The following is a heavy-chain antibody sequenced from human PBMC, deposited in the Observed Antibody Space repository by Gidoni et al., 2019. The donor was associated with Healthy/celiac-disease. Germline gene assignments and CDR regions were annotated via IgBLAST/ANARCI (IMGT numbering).Heavy chain of an antibody. J-gene: IGHJ5*02. CDR2: IRSKANSYAT. Sequence: EVQLVESGGGLVQPGGSLQLSCAASGFTFSGSAMHWVRQASGKGLEWVGRIRSKANSYATAYAASVKGRFTISRDDSKNTAYLQMNSLKTEDTAVYYCTSGNWNLNWFDPWGQGTLVTVSS. D-gene: IGHD1-20*01. CDR3: TSGNWNLNWFDP. CDR1: GFTFSGSA. V-gene: IGHV3-73*01.